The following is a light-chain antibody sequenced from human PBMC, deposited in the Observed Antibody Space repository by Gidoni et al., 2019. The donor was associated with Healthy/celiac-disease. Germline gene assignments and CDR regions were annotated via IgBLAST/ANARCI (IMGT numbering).Light chain of an antibody. V-gene: IGKV1-39*01. Sequence: DIKMTQSPSPLSASVGDRVTITCRASQSISSYLNWYQQKPGKAPKLLIYAASSLQSGVPSRFSGSGSGTDFTLTISSLQPEDFATYYCQQSYSTPWTFXQGTKVEIK. J-gene: IGKJ1*01. CDR2: AAS. CDR3: QQSYSTPWT. CDR1: QSISSY.